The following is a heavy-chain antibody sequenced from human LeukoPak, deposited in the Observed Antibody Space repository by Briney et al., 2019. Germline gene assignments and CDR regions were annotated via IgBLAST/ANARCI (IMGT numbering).Heavy chain of an antibody. CDR1: GGPISSYY. V-gene: IGHV4-59*08. D-gene: IGHD6-19*01. CDR2: IYDSGST. Sequence: SETLSLTCTVSGGPISSYYWSWIRQPPGKGLEWIGYIYDSGSTNYNPSLKSRVTISIDTSKNQFSLNLNSVTAADTAVYYCARNGGGWSFDYWGQGTLVTVSS. J-gene: IGHJ4*02. CDR3: ARNGGGWSFDY.